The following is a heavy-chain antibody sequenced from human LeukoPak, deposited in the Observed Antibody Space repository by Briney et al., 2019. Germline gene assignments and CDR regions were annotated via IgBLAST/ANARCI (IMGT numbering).Heavy chain of an antibody. CDR3: ATGGAFTTGRYNI. CDR1: GGSVGGYY. J-gene: IGHJ4*02. CDR2: IFSTGGT. Sequence: PSETLSLTCTVSGGSVGGYYWTWIRQPPGGGLQWIGFIFSTGGTNYNPSLKSRVAISTDTSKNQAALRVTSVTAADTAVYYCATGGAFTTGRYNIWGQGTLVSVSS. D-gene: IGHD1-1*01. V-gene: IGHV4-4*09.